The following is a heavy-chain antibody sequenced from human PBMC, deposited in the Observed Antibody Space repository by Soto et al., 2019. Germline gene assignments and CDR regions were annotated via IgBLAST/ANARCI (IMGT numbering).Heavy chain of an antibody. V-gene: IGHV3-74*01. D-gene: IGHD6-13*01. CDR1: GFTFSSYW. Sequence: GGSLRLSCAASGFTFSSYWMHWVRQAPGKGLVWVSRINSDGSSTSYADSVKGRFTISRDNAKDTLYLQMNSLRVEDTAVDYCGRAEAAAGVDYWGQGTQVTVSS. J-gene: IGHJ4*02. CDR2: INSDGSST. CDR3: GRAEAAAGVDY.